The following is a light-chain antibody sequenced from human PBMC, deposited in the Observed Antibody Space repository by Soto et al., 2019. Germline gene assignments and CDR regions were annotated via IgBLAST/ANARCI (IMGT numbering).Light chain of an antibody. J-gene: IGKJ1*01. Sequence: ETLITQSPATLSVSPGERGTLACRASQSVSNNLAWYQQKPGQAPRILFYGASTRDTGIPARFSGSGSGTEFTLTITRLQSEDFSVYYCQQYNYWPRTFGQGTKVDIK. V-gene: IGKV3D-15*01. CDR1: QSVSNN. CDR3: QQYNYWPRT. CDR2: GAS.